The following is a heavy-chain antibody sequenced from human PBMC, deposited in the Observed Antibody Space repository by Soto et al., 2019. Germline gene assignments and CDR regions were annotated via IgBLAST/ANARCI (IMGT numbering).Heavy chain of an antibody. D-gene: IGHD3-3*01. CDR2: ISSSSSYI. CDR1: GFTFSSYS. J-gene: IGHJ5*02. CDR3: AGRPVLRFFEWLSPLGS. Sequence: EVQLVESGGGLVKPGGSLRLSCAASGFTFSSYSMNWVRQAPGKGLEWVSSISSSSSYIYYADSVKGRFTISRDNAKNFLLSAMKSLGTEGQAWLFRAGRPVLRFFEWLSPLGSLGQGTLVTVSS. V-gene: IGHV3-21*04.